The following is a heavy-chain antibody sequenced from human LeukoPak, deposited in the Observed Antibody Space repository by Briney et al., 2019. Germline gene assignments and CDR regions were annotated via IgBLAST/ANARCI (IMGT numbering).Heavy chain of an antibody. CDR1: GYTFTSYY. CDR3: ARAANCYGSGSNWFDP. V-gene: IGHV1-46*01. Sequence: ASVKVSCKGSGYTFTSYYIHWVRQPPAQGLEWMGIINPSGCRKSYAQKFQDRVTMTRDAATSTVYLELSSLRSEATAVYYYARAANCYGSGSNWFDPWGQGTLVTVSS. D-gene: IGHD3-10*01. J-gene: IGHJ5*02. CDR2: INPSGCRK.